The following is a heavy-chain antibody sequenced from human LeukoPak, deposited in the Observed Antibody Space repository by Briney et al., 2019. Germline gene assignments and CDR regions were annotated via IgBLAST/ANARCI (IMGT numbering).Heavy chain of an antibody. J-gene: IGHJ4*02. V-gene: IGHV3-20*04. Sequence: GGSLRLSCAASGFTFDDYGMSWVRRAPGKGLECVSGINWNGGSTGYADSVKGRFTISRDNAKNSLYLQMNSLRAEDTALYYCARDQNDFWSSYYTCFDYWGQGTLVTVSS. CDR3: ARDQNDFWSSYYTCFDY. CDR2: INWNGGST. CDR1: GFTFDDYG. D-gene: IGHD3-3*01.